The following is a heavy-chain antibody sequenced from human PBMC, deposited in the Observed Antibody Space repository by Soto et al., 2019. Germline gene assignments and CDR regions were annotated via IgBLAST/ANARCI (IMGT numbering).Heavy chain of an antibody. CDR2: IYYSGST. V-gene: IGHV4-31*03. J-gene: IGHJ4*02. Sequence: QVQLQESGPGLVKPSQTLSLTCTVSGGSISSGGYYWSWIRQHPGKGLEWIGYIYYSGSTYYNPPLKGRVTISEDTSKNQFSLKLGSVTAGDTAVYYCARGGGFYDYIWGSSLFDYWGQGTLVTVSS. CDR1: GGSISSGGYY. CDR3: ARGGGFYDYIWGSSLFDY. D-gene: IGHD3-16*01.